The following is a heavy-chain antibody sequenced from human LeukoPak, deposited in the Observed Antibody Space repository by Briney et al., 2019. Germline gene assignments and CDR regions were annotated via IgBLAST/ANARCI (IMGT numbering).Heavy chain of an antibody. CDR3: ARAAHGPKIPYWYFDL. J-gene: IGHJ2*01. Sequence: SETLSLTCTVSGGSISSYYWSWIRQPPGKGLEWIGYIYYSGSTNYNPSLKSRVTISVDTSKNQFSLKLSSVTAADTAVYYCARAAHGPKIPYWYFDLWGRGTLVTVSS. CDR1: GGSISSYY. V-gene: IGHV4-59*01. D-gene: IGHD2-21*01. CDR2: IYYSGST.